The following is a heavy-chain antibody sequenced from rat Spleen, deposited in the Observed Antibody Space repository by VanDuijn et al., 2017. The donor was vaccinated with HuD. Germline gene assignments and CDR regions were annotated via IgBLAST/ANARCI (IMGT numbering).Heavy chain of an antibody. J-gene: IGHJ4*01. CDR2: ITNTGGTT. V-gene: IGHV5-20*01. CDR1: GFTFSDYY. Sequence: EVQLVESDGGLVQPGRSLKLSCAASGFTFSDYYMAWFRQAPTKGLEWVASITNTGGTTYYPDSVKGRFTISRDNAKSTLYLQMNSLRSEDTATYYCTRDDYSGVMDAWGQGASVTVSS. D-gene: IGHD1-1*01. CDR3: TRDDYSGVMDA.